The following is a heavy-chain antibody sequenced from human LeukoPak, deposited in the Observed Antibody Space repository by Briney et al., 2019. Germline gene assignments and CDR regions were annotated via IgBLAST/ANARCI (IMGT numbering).Heavy chain of an antibody. V-gene: IGHV1-69*13. Sequence: GASVKVSCKASGGTFSSYAISWVRQAPGQGLEWMGGIIPIFGTANYAQKFQGRVTITADESTSTAYMELSSLRSEDTAVYYCARDLDWNDVHNWLDPWGQGTLVTVSS. CDR3: ARDLDWNDVHNWLDP. CDR2: IIPIFGTA. J-gene: IGHJ5*02. CDR1: GGTFSSYA. D-gene: IGHD1-1*01.